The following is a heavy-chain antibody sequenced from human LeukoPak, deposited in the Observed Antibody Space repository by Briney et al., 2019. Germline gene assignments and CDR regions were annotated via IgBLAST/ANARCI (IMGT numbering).Heavy chain of an antibody. Sequence: SETLSLTCIVSGDSFSSVKDYWAWIRQPPGKGLEWIASGDYSGGTYYNPSLESRVAISVDTSKNQFTLKLSSVTAADTALYYCARGRYGWLPFDFWGQGTLVTVSS. CDR2: GDYSGGT. CDR1: GDSFSSVKDY. V-gene: IGHV4-39*06. J-gene: IGHJ4*02. D-gene: IGHD3-16*01. CDR3: ARGRYGWLPFDF.